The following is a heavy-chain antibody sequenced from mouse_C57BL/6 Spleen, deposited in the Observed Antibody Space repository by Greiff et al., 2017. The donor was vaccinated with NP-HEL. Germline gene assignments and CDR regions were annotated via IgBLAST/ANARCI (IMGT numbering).Heavy chain of an antibody. CDR1: GFTFSDYG. CDR3: ARGGQLRLWFAY. V-gene: IGHV5-17*01. D-gene: IGHD3-2*02. CDR2: ISSGSSTI. Sequence: DVKLVESGGGLVKPGGSLKLSCAASGFTFSDYGMHWVRQAPEKGLEWVAYISSGSSTIYYADTVKGRFTISRDNAKNTLFLQMTSLRSEDTAMYYCARGGQLRLWFAYWGQGTLVTVSA. J-gene: IGHJ3*01.